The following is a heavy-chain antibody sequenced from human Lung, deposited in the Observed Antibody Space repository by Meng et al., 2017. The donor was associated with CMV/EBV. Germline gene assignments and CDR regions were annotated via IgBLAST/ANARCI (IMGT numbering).Heavy chain of an antibody. V-gene: IGHV3-11*04. CDR1: GFTFSDYY. Sequence: GGSXRLXCAASGFTFSDYYMSWIRQAPGKGLEWVSYISSSGSTIYYADSVKGRFTISRDNAKNSLYLQMNSLRAEDTAVYYCASLVVTTLYYYGMDVWGQGXTVTVSS. J-gene: IGHJ6*02. CDR3: ASLVVTTLYYYGMDV. D-gene: IGHD4-23*01. CDR2: ISSSGSTI.